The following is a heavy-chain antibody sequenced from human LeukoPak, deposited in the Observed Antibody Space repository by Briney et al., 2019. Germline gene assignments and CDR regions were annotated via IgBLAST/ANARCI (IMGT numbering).Heavy chain of an antibody. V-gene: IGHV1-46*03. CDR1: GYTFTGYY. D-gene: IGHD5-18*01. J-gene: IGHJ4*02. Sequence: ASVKVPCKASGYTFTGYYMHWVRQAPGQGLEWMGIINPSGGSTGYAQKFQGRVTMTRDTSTSTVYMELSSLRSEDTAVYYCAKGYSYGYYYFDYWGQGTLVTVSS. CDR2: INPSGGST. CDR3: AKGYSYGYYYFDY.